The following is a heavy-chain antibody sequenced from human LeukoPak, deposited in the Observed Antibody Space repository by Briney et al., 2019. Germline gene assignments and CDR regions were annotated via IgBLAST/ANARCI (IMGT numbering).Heavy chain of an antibody. CDR2: IYPGDSDT. CDR3: ARRYCTSNNCYRAFDF. D-gene: IGHD2-2*01. Sequence: GEPLKISCKASGYSFTNDWVGWVRQMPGKGLELMGIIYPGDSDTRYSPSFQGQVTISADKSISTAYLQWSSLKASDTAMYYCARRYCTSNNCYRAFDFWGQGTLVTVSS. CDR1: GYSFTNDW. V-gene: IGHV5-51*01. J-gene: IGHJ4*02.